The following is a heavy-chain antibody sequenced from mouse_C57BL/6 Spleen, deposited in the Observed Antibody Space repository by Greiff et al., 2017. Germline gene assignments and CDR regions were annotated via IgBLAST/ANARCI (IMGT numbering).Heavy chain of an antibody. CDR3: ARRGITTVEPNYFGY. J-gene: IGHJ2*01. V-gene: IGHV1-9*01. CDR1: GYTFTGYW. CDR2: ILPGSGNT. D-gene: IGHD1-1*01. Sequence: VKLMESGAELMKPGASVKLSCKATGYTFTGYWIEWVKQRPGHGLEWIGEILPGSGNTNYNEKFKGKATFTADTSSNTAYMQLSSLTTEDSAIYYCARRGITTVEPNYFGYWGQGTTLTVSS.